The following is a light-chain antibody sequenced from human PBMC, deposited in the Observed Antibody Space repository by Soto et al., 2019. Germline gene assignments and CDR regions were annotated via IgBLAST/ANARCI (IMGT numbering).Light chain of an antibody. V-gene: IGLV2-8*01. CDR1: SSDVGGYNY. CDR3: SSYAGSTV. Sequence: QSVLTQPPSASGSPGQSVTISCTGTSSDVGGYNYVSWYQQHPGKAPKLMIYEVSKRPPGVPDRFSGSKSGNTASLTVSGLQAEDEADYYCSSYAGSTVFGTGTKVTGL. J-gene: IGLJ1*01. CDR2: EVS.